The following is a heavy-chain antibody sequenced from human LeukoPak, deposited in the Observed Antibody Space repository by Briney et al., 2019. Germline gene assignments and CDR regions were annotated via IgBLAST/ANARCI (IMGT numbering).Heavy chain of an antibody. Sequence: ASVKVSCTASGGTFSSYAISWVRQAPGQGLEWMGRIIPILGIANYAQKFQGRVTITADKSTSTAYMELSSLRSEDTAVYYCARELQLDPYYYYGMDVWGQGTTVTVSS. CDR1: GGTFSSYA. V-gene: IGHV1-69*04. CDR3: ARELQLDPYYYYGMDV. J-gene: IGHJ6*02. CDR2: IIPILGIA. D-gene: IGHD1-1*01.